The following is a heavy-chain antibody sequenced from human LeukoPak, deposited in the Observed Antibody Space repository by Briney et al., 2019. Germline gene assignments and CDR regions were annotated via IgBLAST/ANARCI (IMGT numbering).Heavy chain of an antibody. Sequence: GGSLRLSCAASGFTVSSNYMSWVRQAPGKGLEWVSSISGVGSTSYADSVKGRFTISRDNSRSTLYLQMDGLRPEDTAVYYCARSGYYYDSSGSSSWGQGTLVTVSS. CDR3: ARSGYYYDSSGSSS. CDR2: ISGVGST. D-gene: IGHD3-22*01. J-gene: IGHJ5*02. CDR1: GFTVSSNY. V-gene: IGHV3-66*01.